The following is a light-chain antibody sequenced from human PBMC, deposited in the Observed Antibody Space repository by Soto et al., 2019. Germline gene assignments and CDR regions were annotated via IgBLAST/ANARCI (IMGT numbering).Light chain of an antibody. CDR3: QQRSSWL. CDR1: QSISTY. V-gene: IGKV3-11*01. Sequence: EIVLTQSPATLSLSPGERATLSCRASQSISTYLAWYQQKPGQAPRLLIYDASNRATGIPARFSGSGSGTDFTLTISSPEPEDFAVYYCQQRSSWLFGGGTKVEIK. J-gene: IGKJ4*01. CDR2: DAS.